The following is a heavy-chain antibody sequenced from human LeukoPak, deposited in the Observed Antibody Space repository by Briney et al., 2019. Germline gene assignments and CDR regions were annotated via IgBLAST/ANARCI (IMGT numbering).Heavy chain of an antibody. V-gene: IGHV7-4-1*02. CDR3: ARDTVGATMGHPFFDY. CDR1: GYTFTSYA. Sequence: ASVKVSCKASGYTFTSYAMNWVRQAAGQGLEWMGWINTNTGNPTYAQGFTGRFVFSLDSSVSTAYLQISSLKAEDTAVYYCARDTVGATMGHPFFDYWGQGTLVTVSS. CDR2: INTNTGNP. J-gene: IGHJ4*02. D-gene: IGHD1-26*01.